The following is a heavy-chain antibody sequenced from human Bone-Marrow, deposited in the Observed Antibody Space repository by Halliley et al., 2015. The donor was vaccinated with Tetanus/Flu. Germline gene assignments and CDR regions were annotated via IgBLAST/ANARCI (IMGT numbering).Heavy chain of an antibody. D-gene: IGHD1-7*01. CDR2: ASHSGSP. CDR3: ARTNWNYGWTNWFDP. Sequence: GSASHSGSPSYNPSLNSRVVISVDGSRNQFSLKLTSVTAADTAIYFCARTNWNYGWTNWFDPWGQGTLVTVSS. V-gene: IGHV4-30-2*01. J-gene: IGHJ5*02.